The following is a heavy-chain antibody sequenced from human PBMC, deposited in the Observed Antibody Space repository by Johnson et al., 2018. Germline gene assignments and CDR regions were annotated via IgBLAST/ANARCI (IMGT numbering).Heavy chain of an antibody. CDR1: GFTFGDYA. D-gene: IGHD5-12*01. CDR2: IRSKAYGGTT. V-gene: IGHV3-49*03. CDR3: TREYFWPSGYGTDAFDI. Sequence: VQLVESGGGLVQPGRSLRLSCTASGFTFGDYAMSWFRQAPGKGLEWVGFIRSKAYGGTTEYAASVKGRFTISRDDSKSIAYLKMNSLKTEDTAVYYCTREYFWPSGYGTDAFDIWGQGTMVTVSS. J-gene: IGHJ3*02.